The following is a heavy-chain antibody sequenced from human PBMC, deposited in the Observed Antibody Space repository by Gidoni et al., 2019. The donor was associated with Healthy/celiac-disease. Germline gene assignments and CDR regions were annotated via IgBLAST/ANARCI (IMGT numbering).Heavy chain of an antibody. J-gene: IGHJ6*02. CDR3: ARVGGEYYYDSSGYYYVPYYYYGMDV. CDR1: GGSFSGYY. CDR2: INHSGST. Sequence: QVQLQQWGAGLLKPSETLSLTCAVYGGSFSGYYWSWIRQPPGKGLEWIGEINHSGSTNYNPSLKSRVTISVDTSKNQFSLKLSSVTAADTAVYYCARVGGEYYYDSSGYYYVPYYYYGMDVWGQGTTVTVSS. D-gene: IGHD3-22*01. V-gene: IGHV4-34*01.